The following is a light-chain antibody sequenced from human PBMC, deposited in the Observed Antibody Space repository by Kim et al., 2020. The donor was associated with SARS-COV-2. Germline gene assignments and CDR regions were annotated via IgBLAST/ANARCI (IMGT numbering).Light chain of an antibody. CDR1: QSVNTN. V-gene: IGKV3-15*01. Sequence: EIVVTQSPATLSVSPGERATLSCRASQSVNTNLAWYQQTPGQAPRLLIYGASTRATGIPARFSGSGSGTEFSLIISSLQSEDFAGYYCQQYNEWPYTFGQGTKLEIK. J-gene: IGKJ2*01. CDR2: GAS. CDR3: QQYNEWPYT.